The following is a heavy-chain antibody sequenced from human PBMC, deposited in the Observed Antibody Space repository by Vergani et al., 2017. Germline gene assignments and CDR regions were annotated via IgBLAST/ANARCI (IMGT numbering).Heavy chain of an antibody. J-gene: IGHJ6*02. D-gene: IGHD3-3*01. V-gene: IGHV4-39*07. Sequence: QLQLQESGPGLVKPSETLSLTCTVSGGSISSSNYYWGWIRQPPGKGLEWIGNIYYSGNTYYNPSLESRVTISVDTSKNQFSLKLSSVTAADTAVYYCARAPYYDFWSGYYPHYYGMDVWGQGTTVTVSS. CDR1: GGSISSSNYY. CDR3: ARAPYYDFWSGYYPHYYGMDV. CDR2: IYYSGNT.